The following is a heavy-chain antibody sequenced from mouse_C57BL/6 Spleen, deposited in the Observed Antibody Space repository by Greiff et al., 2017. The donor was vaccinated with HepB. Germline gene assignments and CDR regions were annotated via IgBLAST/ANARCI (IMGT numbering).Heavy chain of an antibody. CDR2: IRNKANNHAT. D-gene: IGHD2-4*01. CDR3: TPIYYDYDVYAMDY. J-gene: IGHJ4*01. CDR1: GFTFSDAW. Sequence: EVKLVESGGGLVQPGGSMKLSCAASGFTFSDAWMDWVRQSPEKGLEWVAEIRNKANNHATYYAESVKGRFTISRDDSKSSVYVQMNSLRAEDTGIYYCTPIYYDYDVYAMDYWGQGTSVTVSS. V-gene: IGHV6-6*01.